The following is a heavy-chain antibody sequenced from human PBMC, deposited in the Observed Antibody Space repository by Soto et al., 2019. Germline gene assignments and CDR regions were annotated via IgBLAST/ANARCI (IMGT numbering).Heavy chain of an antibody. J-gene: IGHJ4*02. CDR3: AKSRDGYNFALDY. CDR1: GFTFSSYA. CDR2: ISYDGSNK. Sequence: AGGSLRLSCAASGFTFSSYAMHWVRQAPGKWLEWVAVISYDGSNKYYADSVKGRFTISRDNSKNTLYLQMNSLRAEDTAVYYCAKSRDGYNFALDYWGQGXLVTVYS. D-gene: IGHD2-21*01. V-gene: IGHV3-30-3*01.